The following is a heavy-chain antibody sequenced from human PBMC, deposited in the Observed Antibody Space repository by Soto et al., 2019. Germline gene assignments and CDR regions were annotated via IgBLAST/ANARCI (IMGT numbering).Heavy chain of an antibody. CDR3: ARAPLLPAMYWFDP. CDR2: IYYSGST. J-gene: IGHJ5*02. D-gene: IGHD2-2*01. V-gene: IGHV4-31*03. CDR1: GGSISSGGYY. Sequence: TLSLTCTVSGGSISSGGYYWSWIRQHPGKGLEWIGYIYYSGSTYYNPSLKSRVTISVDTSKNQFSLKLSSVTAADTAVYYCARAPLLPAMYWFDPWGQGTLVTVSS.